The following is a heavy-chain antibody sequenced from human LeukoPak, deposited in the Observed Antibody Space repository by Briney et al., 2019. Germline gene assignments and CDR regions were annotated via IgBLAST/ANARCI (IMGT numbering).Heavy chain of an antibody. D-gene: IGHD6-13*01. J-gene: IGHJ4*02. CDR3: ARDSSRGAAAGTVMVY. V-gene: IGHV1-18*01. CDR2: ISTYNNNT. Sequence: GASVKVSCKASGYTFTSYGISWVRQAPGQGLEWLGWISTYNNNTHYAQKFQGRVTMTRDMSTSTAYMELRSLRSDDTAVYYCARDSSRGAAAGTVMVYWGQGTLVTVSS. CDR1: GYTFTSYG.